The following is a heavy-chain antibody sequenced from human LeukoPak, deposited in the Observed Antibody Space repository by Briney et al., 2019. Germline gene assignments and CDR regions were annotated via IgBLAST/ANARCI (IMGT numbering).Heavy chain of an antibody. CDR1: GYTFTSYG. Sequence: SSVKVSCKASGYTFTSYGISWVRQAPGQGLEWMGWISAYNGNTNYAQKLQGRVTMTTDTSTSTAYMELRSLRSDDTAVYYCARNTSWYGGAHFDYWGQGTLVTVSS. CDR3: ARNTSWYGGAHFDY. D-gene: IGHD6-13*01. V-gene: IGHV1-18*01. CDR2: ISAYNGNT. J-gene: IGHJ4*02.